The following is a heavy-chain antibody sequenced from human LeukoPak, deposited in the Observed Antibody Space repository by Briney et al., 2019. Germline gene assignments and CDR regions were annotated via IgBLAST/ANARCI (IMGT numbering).Heavy chain of an antibody. D-gene: IGHD1-26*01. V-gene: IGHV1-18*01. Sequence: GASVKVSCKASGYTFTSYGISWVRQAPGQGLEWMGWISAYNGNTNYAQKLQGRVTMTTDTSTSTAYMELRSLRSDDTAVYYCARVTVTTRPGYSGSDYWGQGTLVTVSS. CDR3: ARVTVTTRPGYSGSDY. J-gene: IGHJ4*02. CDR1: GYTFTSYG. CDR2: ISAYNGNT.